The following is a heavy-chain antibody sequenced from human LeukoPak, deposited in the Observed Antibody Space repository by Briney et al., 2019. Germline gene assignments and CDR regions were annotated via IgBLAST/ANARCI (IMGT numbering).Heavy chain of an antibody. V-gene: IGHV1-69*01. Sequence: GSSVKVSCKASGGTFSSYAISWVRQAPGQGLEWMGGIIPIFGTANYAQKFQGRVTITADESTSTAYMELSSLRSEDTAVYYCARDAGDYFGSGSRFDYWGQGTLVAVSS. CDR2: IIPIFGTA. D-gene: IGHD3-10*01. J-gene: IGHJ4*02. CDR3: ARDAGDYFGSGSRFDY. CDR1: GGTFSSYA.